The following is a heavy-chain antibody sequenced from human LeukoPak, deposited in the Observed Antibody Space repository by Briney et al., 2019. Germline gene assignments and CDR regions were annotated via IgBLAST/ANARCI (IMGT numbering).Heavy chain of an antibody. CDR3: ARAVRSGYDILTGELFDP. Sequence: ASVKVSCKASGYTFTSHAMNWVRQAPGQGLEWMGWINTNTGNPTYAQGFTGRFVFSLDTSVSTAYLQISSLKAEDTAVYYCARAVRSGYDILTGELFDPWGQGTLVTVSS. D-gene: IGHD3-9*01. CDR1: GYTFTSHA. CDR2: INTNTGNP. V-gene: IGHV7-4-1*02. J-gene: IGHJ5*02.